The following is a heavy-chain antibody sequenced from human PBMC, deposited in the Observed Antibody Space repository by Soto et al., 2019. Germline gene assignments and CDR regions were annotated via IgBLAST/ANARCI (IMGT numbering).Heavy chain of an antibody. V-gene: IGHV3-64*01. CDR2: ISSNGGTT. J-gene: IGHJ4*02. CDR3: AREVGAVDY. CDR1: GFTFSNYA. Sequence: EVQLVESGGGLVQPGGSLRLSCAASGFTFSNYAMHWVRQAPGKGLECVSVISSNGGTTYYANSVKGRFTISRDNSKNTVYLQMGSLRTEDMAVYYCAREVGAVDYWGQGTLVTVSS. D-gene: IGHD1-26*01.